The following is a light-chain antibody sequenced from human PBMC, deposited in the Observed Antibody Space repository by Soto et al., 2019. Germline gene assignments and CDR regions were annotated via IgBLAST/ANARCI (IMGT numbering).Light chain of an antibody. Sequence: QSALTQPASVSGSPGQSITISCTGTSSDVGGYNYVSWYQQHPGKAPKLMIYDVSNRPSGVSNRFSGSKSGNTASLTISGLQAEDEADYYCSSYTSSITRLGGGTKLTVL. CDR2: DVS. J-gene: IGLJ2*01. CDR1: SSDVGGYNY. V-gene: IGLV2-14*01. CDR3: SSYTSSITR.